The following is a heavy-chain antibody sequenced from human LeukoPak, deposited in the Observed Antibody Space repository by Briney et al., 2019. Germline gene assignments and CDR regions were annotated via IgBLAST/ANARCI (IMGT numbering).Heavy chain of an antibody. Sequence: GGSLRLSCAASGFAVRHYCMTWVRQAPGKGLEWVSVIYSDGSTYYADSVKGRFTISRDNSKNTLYLQMNSLRAEDTAVYYCARSLRGYSYVLDYWGQGTLVTVSS. CDR2: IYSDGST. CDR1: GFAVRHYC. D-gene: IGHD5-18*01. CDR3: ARSLRGYSYVLDY. J-gene: IGHJ4*02. V-gene: IGHV3-66*01.